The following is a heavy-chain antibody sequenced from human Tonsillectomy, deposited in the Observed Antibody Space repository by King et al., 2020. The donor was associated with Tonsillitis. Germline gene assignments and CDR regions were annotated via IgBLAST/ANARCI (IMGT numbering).Heavy chain of an antibody. D-gene: IGHD3-3*01. Sequence: VQLVESGGGLVQPGGSLRLSCSASGFTFSSYAMSWVRQAPGKGLEWVSAISGSGGSTYYADSVKGRFTISRDNSKNTLYLQMNSLRAEDTAVYYCAKEDPIITIFGVVTGDSTKSNYYYMDVWGKGTTVTVSS. J-gene: IGHJ6*03. CDR2: ISGSGGST. CDR3: AKEDPIITIFGVVTGDSTKSNYYYMDV. CDR1: GFTFSSYA. V-gene: IGHV3-23*04.